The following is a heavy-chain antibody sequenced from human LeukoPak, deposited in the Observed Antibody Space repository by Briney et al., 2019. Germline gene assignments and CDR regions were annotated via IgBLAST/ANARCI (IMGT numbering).Heavy chain of an antibody. D-gene: IGHD5-18*01. V-gene: IGHV1-2*02. CDR3: ARARYSYGYPFDY. J-gene: IGHJ4*02. CDR2: INPNSGGT. CDR1: GYTFTGYY. Sequence: ASVKVSCKASGYTFTGYYMHWVRQAPGQGREWMGWINPNSGGTNYAQKFQGRVTMTRDTSISTAYMELSRLRSDDTAVYYCARARYSYGYPFDYWGQGTLVTVSS.